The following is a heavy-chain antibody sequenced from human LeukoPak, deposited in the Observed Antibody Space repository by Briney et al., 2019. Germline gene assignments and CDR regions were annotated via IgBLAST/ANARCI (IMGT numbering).Heavy chain of an antibody. V-gene: IGHV3-74*01. CDR1: GFTFSSYW. Sequence: PGGSLRLSCAASGFTFSSYWMHWVRQAPGKGLVWVSRINGDGSSTSYADSVKGRFTISRDNAKNTLYLQMNSLRAEDTAVYYCARRGIWFGEPYDYWGQGTLVTVSS. D-gene: IGHD3-10*01. J-gene: IGHJ4*02. CDR3: ARRGIWFGEPYDY. CDR2: INGDGSST.